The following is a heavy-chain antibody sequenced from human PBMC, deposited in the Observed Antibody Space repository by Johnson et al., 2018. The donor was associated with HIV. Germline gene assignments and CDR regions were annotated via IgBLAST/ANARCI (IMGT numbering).Heavy chain of an antibody. CDR2: ISYDGSNK. CDR3: ARENWGQRMNAFDI. CDR1: GFTFSSYA. Sequence: QVQLVESGGGVVQPGRSLRLSCAASGFTFSSYAMHWVRQAPGKGLEWVAVISYDGSNKYYADYVKGRFTISRDNSKNPLSLQMNSLRAEDTAVYYCARENWGQRMNAFDIWGQGTLVTVSS. V-gene: IGHV3-30*04. D-gene: IGHD7-27*01. J-gene: IGHJ3*02.